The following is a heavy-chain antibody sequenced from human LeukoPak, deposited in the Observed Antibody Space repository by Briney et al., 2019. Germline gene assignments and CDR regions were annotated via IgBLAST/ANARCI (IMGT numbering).Heavy chain of an antibody. V-gene: IGHV4-30-2*01. D-gene: IGHD1-26*01. CDR1: AGSISSGGYS. Sequence: PSETLSLTCAVSAGSISSGGYSWSWIRQPPGKGLEWIGYIYHSGSTYYNPSLKSRVTISVDRSKNRFSLKLSSVTAADTAVYYCARVGDYFDYWGQGTLVTVSS. CDR2: IYHSGST. CDR3: ARVGDYFDY. J-gene: IGHJ4*02.